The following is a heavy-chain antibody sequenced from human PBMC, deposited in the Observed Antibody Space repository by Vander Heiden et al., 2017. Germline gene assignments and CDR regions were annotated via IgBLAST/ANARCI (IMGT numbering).Heavy chain of an antibody. CDR3: ARGYANTWYGDYRFDH. Sequence: QVQLVESGGGLVKPGGSLRIACSASGFIFHDHYMSWIRQAPGKGLEWISYISNAGNTIYYADSVSGRFTISRDNVKTSLYLQMNSLGAEDTAVYYCARGYANTWYGDYRFDHWGQGALVTVSS. CDR1: GFIFHDHY. D-gene: IGHD3-10*01. CDR2: ISNAGNTI. J-gene: IGHJ4*02. V-gene: IGHV3-11*01.